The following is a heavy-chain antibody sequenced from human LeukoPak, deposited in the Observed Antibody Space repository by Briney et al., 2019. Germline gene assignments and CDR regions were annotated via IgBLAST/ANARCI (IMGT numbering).Heavy chain of an antibody. J-gene: IGHJ5*02. CDR2: IDKKDNLYAT. V-gene: IGHV3-73*01. CDR3: TRDRGTYNRFGP. D-gene: IGHD2-15*01. Sequence: GGSLRLSCAASGFTFSGPAVHWVRQSSGKGLEWVGHIDKKDNLYATAYAESVKGRFTISRDDSKDTAFLHMDSLKTEDTALYYCTRDRGTYNRFGPWGQGTLVTVSS. CDR1: GFTFSGPA.